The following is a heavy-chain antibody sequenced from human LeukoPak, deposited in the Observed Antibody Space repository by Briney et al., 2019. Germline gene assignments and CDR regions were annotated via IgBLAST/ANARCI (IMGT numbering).Heavy chain of an antibody. CDR3: GSRDKGYYYGLDV. D-gene: IGHD5-24*01. CDR2: ISGGGNT. CDR1: GFTGSSNY. J-gene: IGHJ6*02. V-gene: IGHV3-66*01. Sequence: QPGWSLRLSCVASGFTGSSNYMSWVRQAPGKGLGWVSIISGGGNTYYADSVKDRFTISRDNSKSTLYLQMKSLRAEDTAVYYCGSRDKGYYYGLDVWGQGTTVTVSS.